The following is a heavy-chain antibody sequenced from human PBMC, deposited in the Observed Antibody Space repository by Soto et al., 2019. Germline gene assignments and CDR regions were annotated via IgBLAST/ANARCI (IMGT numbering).Heavy chain of an antibody. V-gene: IGHV4-59*08. CDR2: IYYSGST. D-gene: IGHD3-10*01. Sequence: PSETLRLTWTGSGGFPSPYYWSLFRQPPWKGLEWIGYIYYSGSTNYNPSLKSRVTISVNTSKNQFSLKLNSMTAADTAVYYCARHNYGSGSTYFGHWGQVTL. J-gene: IGHJ4*02. CDR1: GGFPSPYY. CDR3: ARHNYGSGSTYFGH.